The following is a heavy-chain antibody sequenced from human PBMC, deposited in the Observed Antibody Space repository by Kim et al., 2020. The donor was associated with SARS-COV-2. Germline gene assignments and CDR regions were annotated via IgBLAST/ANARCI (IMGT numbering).Heavy chain of an antibody. CDR3: ARDDYGANSVGVY. Sequence: ASVKVSCKASDYTFTSFGFSWVRQAPGQGLEWMGWISTYNGRTNFAQKFQGRVTMTTDTSTSTAYMELRSLRSDDTAVYYRARDDYGANSVGVYWGQGT. CDR1: DYTFTSFG. V-gene: IGHV1-18*01. CDR2: ISTYNGRT. J-gene: IGHJ4*02. D-gene: IGHD4-17*01.